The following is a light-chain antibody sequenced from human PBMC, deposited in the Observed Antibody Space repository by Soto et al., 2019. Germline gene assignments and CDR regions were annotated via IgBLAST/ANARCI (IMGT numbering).Light chain of an antibody. J-gene: IGKJ4*01. Sequence: EIVMTQSPATLSVSPGERATLSCRASQTFRNNLAWYQQKPGQAPRLLFYGASTRAADIPARFSGSGSGTEFTLTISSLQYEDFAVYYCQQYDVWPLTFGGATKVEI. CDR3: QQYDVWPLT. CDR2: GAS. V-gene: IGKV3-15*01. CDR1: QTFRNN.